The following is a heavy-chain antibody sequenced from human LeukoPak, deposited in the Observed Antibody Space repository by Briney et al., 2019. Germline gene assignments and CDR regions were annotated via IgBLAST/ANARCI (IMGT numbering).Heavy chain of an antibody. Sequence: LSLTCTVSGGSISSYYWSWIRQPPGKGLEWIGYIHYSGSTYYNPSLKSRVTISVDTSKNQFSLKLSSVTAADTAVHYCARDIGGGGSAPDAFDIWGQGTMVTVSS. V-gene: IGHV4-30-4*08. D-gene: IGHD2-15*01. CDR2: IHYSGST. J-gene: IGHJ3*02. CDR1: GGSISSYY. CDR3: ARDIGGGGSAPDAFDI.